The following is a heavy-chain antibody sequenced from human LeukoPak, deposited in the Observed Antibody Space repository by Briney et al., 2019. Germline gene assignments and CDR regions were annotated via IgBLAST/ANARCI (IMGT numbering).Heavy chain of an antibody. CDR3: ARVGGDWGTGTYYYYYMDV. J-gene: IGHJ6*03. CDR2: ISSSSNTI. Sequence: GGSLRLSCAASGFTFSTYSMNWVRQAPGKGLEWVSYISSSSNTIYYADSVKGRFTISRDNAKNSLYLQMNSLRAEDTAVYYCARVGGDWGTGTYYYYYMDVWGKGTTVTVSS. CDR1: GFTFSTYS. D-gene: IGHD1/OR15-1a*01. V-gene: IGHV3-48*01.